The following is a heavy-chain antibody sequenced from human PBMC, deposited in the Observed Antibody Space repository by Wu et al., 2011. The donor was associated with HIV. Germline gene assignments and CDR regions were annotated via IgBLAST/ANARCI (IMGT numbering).Heavy chain of an antibody. J-gene: IGHJ4*02. CDR3: ASIIAAAGAREYYFDY. D-gene: IGHD6-13*01. V-gene: IGHV1-2*02. Sequence: QVQLVQSGAEMKKPGASVKVSCRASGYTFTNYYIHWVRQAPGQGLEWMGWINPNSGGTNYAQKFQGRVTMTRDTSISTAYMELSRLRSDDTAVYYCASIIAAAGAREYYFDYWGQGTLVTVSS. CDR2: INPNSGGT. CDR1: GYTFTNYY.